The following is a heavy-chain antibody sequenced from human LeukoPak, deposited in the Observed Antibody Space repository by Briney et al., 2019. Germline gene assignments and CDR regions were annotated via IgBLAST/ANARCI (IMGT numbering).Heavy chain of an antibody. D-gene: IGHD5-24*01. V-gene: IGHV3-21*01. Sequence: GGSLRLSCAASGFTFNTYSMNWVRQAPGKGLEWVSSISSSSSYIYYADSVKGRFTISRDNAKNSLYLQMNSLRAEDTAVYYCASGDGYISFGYWGQGTLVTVSS. CDR1: GFTFNTYS. CDR3: ASGDGYISFGY. J-gene: IGHJ4*02. CDR2: ISSSSSYI.